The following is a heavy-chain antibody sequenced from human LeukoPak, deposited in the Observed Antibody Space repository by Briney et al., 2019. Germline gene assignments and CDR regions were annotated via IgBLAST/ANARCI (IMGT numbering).Heavy chain of an antibody. Sequence: GGSLRLFCAASGFTFSSYCMNWVRQAPGKGLEWVSYISSSGSTIYYAGSVKGRFTIFRDNAKNSLYLQMNSLRGEDTAVYYCSRGSGYDFWSGYSATFDDWGQGSLVTVSS. CDR3: SRGSGYDFWSGYSATFDD. CDR1: GFTFSSYC. V-gene: IGHV3-48*01. CDR2: ISSSGSTI. D-gene: IGHD3-3*01. J-gene: IGHJ4*02.